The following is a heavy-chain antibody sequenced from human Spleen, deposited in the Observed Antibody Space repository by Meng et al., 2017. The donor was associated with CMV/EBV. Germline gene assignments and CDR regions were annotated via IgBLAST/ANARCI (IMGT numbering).Heavy chain of an antibody. J-gene: IGHJ6*02. D-gene: IGHD3-3*01. Sequence: GGSLRLSCAASGFTFSNAWMSWVRQAPGKGLEWVGRIKSKTDGGTTDYAAPVKGRFTISRDDSKNTLYLQMNSLRAEDTAVYYCARLLAQSGYYYYYYGMDVWGQGTTVTVSS. CDR2: IKSKTDGGTT. V-gene: IGHV3-15*01. CDR3: ARLLAQSGYYYYYYGMDV. CDR1: GFTFSNAW.